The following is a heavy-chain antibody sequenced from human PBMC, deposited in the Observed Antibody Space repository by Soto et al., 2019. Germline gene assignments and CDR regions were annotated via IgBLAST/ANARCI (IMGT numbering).Heavy chain of an antibody. CDR2: IYYSDNT. CDR3: ARRYGGNLDY. Sequence: PSETLSLTCTVSGGSISTYYWSWIRQPPGQGLEWIGYIYYSDNTNYNPSLNNRVTMSLDTSKNQFSLNLRSVTAADTAVYYCARRYGGNLDYWGQGTLVTVSS. J-gene: IGHJ4*02. CDR1: GGSISTYY. V-gene: IGHV4-59*01. D-gene: IGHD1-26*01.